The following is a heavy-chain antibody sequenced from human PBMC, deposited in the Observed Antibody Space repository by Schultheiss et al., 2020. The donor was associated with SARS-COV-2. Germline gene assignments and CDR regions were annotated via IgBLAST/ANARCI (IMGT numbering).Heavy chain of an antibody. CDR2: IKSKTDGGTT. J-gene: IGHJ4*02. CDR1: GFTFSNAW. V-gene: IGHV3-15*07. CDR3: AREAYFDY. Sequence: GGSLRLSCAASGFTFSNAWMNWVRQAPGKGLEWVGHIKSKTDGGTTDYAAPVKGRFTISRDDSKNTLYLQMNSLKTEDTAVYYCAREAYFDYWGQGTLVTVSS.